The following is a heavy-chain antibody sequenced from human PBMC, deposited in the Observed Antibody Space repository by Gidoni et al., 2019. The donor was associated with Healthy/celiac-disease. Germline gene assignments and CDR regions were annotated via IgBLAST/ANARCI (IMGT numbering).Heavy chain of an antibody. CDR1: GFTFSSYA. Sequence: QVQLVESGGVLVQPGRSLRLSCSASGFTFSSYAMHWVRQAPGKGLEWVAVISYDGSNKYYADSVKGRFTISRDNSKNTLYLQMNSLRAEDTAVYYCARDPGSGSYYNVIWLDYWGQGTLVTVSS. V-gene: IGHV3-30-3*01. D-gene: IGHD3-10*01. CDR2: ISYDGSNK. J-gene: IGHJ4*02. CDR3: ARDPGSGSYYNVIWLDY.